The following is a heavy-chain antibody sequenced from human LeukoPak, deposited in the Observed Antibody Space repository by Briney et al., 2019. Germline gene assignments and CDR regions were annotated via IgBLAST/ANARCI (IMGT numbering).Heavy chain of an antibody. V-gene: IGHV1-69*06. CDR3: AREIVVVYAFDI. Sequence: GASVKVSCKASGGTFSSYAISWVRQAPGQGLEWMGGIIPIFGTANYAQKFQGRVTITADKSTSTAYMELSSLRSEDTAVYYCAREIVVVYAFDIWGQGTMVTVSS. J-gene: IGHJ3*02. CDR2: IIPIFGTA. D-gene: IGHD2-21*01. CDR1: GGTFSSYA.